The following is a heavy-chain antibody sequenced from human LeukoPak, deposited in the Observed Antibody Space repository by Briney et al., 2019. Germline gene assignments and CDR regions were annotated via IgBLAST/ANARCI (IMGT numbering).Heavy chain of an antibody. Sequence: PGRSLRLSCAASGFTFSSYAMHWVRQAPGKGLEWVAVISYDGSNKYYADSVKGRFTISRDNSKNTLYLQMNSLRAEDTAVYYCARPSVAGLPLLAHFDYWDQGTLVTVSS. CDR2: ISYDGSNK. D-gene: IGHD6-19*01. CDR3: ARPSVAGLPLLAHFDY. CDR1: GFTFSSYA. V-gene: IGHV3-30-3*01. J-gene: IGHJ4*02.